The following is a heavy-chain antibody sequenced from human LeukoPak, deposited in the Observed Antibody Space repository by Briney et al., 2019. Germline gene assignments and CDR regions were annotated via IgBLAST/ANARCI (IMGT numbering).Heavy chain of an antibody. CDR3: AAWTDRGYSY. J-gene: IGHJ4*02. V-gene: IGHV3-7*01. CDR2: INPDGDGM. D-gene: IGHD5-12*01. CDR1: GFTISRSW. Sequence: GGSLRLSCTASGFTISRSWMNWIRQAPGKGLEWVANINPDGDGMRFVDSVKCRFTMSRDNAQSSLHLQMNSLRVEDTAFYYCAAWTDRGYSYWGQGVLVNVSS.